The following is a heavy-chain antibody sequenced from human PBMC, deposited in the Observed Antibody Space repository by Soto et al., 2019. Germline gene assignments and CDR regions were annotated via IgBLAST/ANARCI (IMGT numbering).Heavy chain of an antibody. V-gene: IGHV1-18*01. CDR2: ISAYNGNT. J-gene: IGHJ6*02. Sequence: ASVKVSCKASGYTFTSYGISWVRQAPGQGLEWMGWISAYNGNTNYAQKLQGRVTMTTDTFTSTAYMELRSLRSDDTAVYYCARDYYDSSGYYYVSLFEYYYGMDVWGQGTTVTVSS. D-gene: IGHD3-22*01. CDR1: GYTFTSYG. CDR3: ARDYYDSSGYYYVSLFEYYYGMDV.